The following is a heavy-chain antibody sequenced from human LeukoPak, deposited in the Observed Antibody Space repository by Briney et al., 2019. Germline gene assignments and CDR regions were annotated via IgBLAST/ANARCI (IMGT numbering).Heavy chain of an antibody. V-gene: IGHV1-2*02. CDR1: GYSFSDYF. Sequence: ASVKVSCKASGYSFSDYFMHWIRQAPGQGIECMGWINPNSGDTKYAQKFQGRMILTRDTSTSTAFMELNRLTPDDTAVYYCARYSGGGRWYLDYWGQGTLVTVPS. D-gene: IGHD2-15*01. J-gene: IGHJ4*02. CDR3: ARYSGGGRWYLDY. CDR2: INPNSGDT.